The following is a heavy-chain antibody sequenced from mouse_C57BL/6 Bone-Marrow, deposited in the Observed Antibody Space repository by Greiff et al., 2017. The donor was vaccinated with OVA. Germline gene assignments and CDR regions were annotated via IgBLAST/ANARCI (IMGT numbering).Heavy chain of an antibody. CDR2: IWTGGGT. J-gene: IGHJ2*01. CDR1: GFSLTSYA. Sequence: VMLVESGPGLVAPSQSLSITCTVSGFSLTSYAISWVRQPPGKGLEWLGVIWTGGGTNYNSALKSRLSISKDNSKSQVFLKMNSLQTDDTARYYCARAGGYGSSPSFDYWGQGTTLTVSS. CDR3: ARAGGYGSSPSFDY. V-gene: IGHV2-9-1*01. D-gene: IGHD1-1*01.